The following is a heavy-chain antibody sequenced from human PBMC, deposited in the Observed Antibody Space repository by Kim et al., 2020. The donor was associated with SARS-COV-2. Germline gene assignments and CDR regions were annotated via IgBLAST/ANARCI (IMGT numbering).Heavy chain of an antibody. CDR3: ARGTYEGFWRSSSFYFDY. J-gene: IGHJ4*02. CDR1: GFTVSSNY. Sequence: ETLSLTCAASGFTVSSNYMSWVRQAPGKGLEWVSVIYSGGSTYYADSVKGRFTISRHNSKNTLYLQMNSLRAEDTAVYYCARGTYEGFWRSSSFYFDYWGQGTLVTVSS. D-gene: IGHD6-13*01. V-gene: IGHV3-53*04. CDR2: IYSGGST.